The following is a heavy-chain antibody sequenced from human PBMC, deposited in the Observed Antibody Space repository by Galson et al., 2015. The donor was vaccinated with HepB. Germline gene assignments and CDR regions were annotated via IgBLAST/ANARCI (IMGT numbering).Heavy chain of an antibody. D-gene: IGHD6-19*01. Sequence: SLRLSCAASGFTFSSYAMHWVRQAPGKGLEWVAVISYDGSNKYYADSVKGRFTISRDNSKNTLYLQMNSLRAEDTAVYYCASGYSSGWKAYYFDYWGQGTLVTVSS. CDR2: ISYDGSNK. CDR3: ASGYSSGWKAYYFDY. CDR1: GFTFSSYA. V-gene: IGHV3-30-3*01. J-gene: IGHJ4*02.